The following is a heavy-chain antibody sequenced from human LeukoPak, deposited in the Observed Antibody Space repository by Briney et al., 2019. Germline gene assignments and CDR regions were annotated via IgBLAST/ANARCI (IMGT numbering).Heavy chain of an antibody. J-gene: IGHJ4*02. CDR1: GYTFTNYY. D-gene: IGHD3-22*01. V-gene: IGHV1-46*01. CDR2: FNPIGDTT. Sequence: GASVKVSCKASGYTFTNYYIHWVRQAPGQGLEWMGVFNPIGDTTGYAQKFQGRITMTRDTSTNTVFMELRSLRSEDSAVYYCERSYYYDRSGYYWGYWGQGTLVTVSS. CDR3: ERSYYYDRSGYYWGY.